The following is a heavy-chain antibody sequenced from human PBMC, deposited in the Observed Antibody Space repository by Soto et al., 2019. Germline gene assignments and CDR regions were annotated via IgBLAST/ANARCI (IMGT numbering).Heavy chain of an antibody. CDR1: GFTLSSYD. CDR2: IGTAGDP. CDR3: AREGVAAAGTRYFDY. J-gene: IGHJ4*02. V-gene: IGHV3-13*05. D-gene: IGHD6-13*01. Sequence: GGSLRLSCAASGFTLSSYDMHWVRQATGKGLEWVSAIGTAGDPYYPGSVKGRFTISRENAKNSLYLQMNSLRAGDTAVYYCAREGVAAAGTRYFDYWGQGTLVTVSS.